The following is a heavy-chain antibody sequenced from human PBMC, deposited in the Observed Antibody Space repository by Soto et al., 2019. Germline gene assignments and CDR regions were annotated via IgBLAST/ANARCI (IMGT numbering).Heavy chain of an antibody. D-gene: IGHD3-16*01. V-gene: IGHV3-48*01. CDR2: ISSSSRTK. CDR3: ARDDEMGYFDY. J-gene: IGHJ4*02. CDR1: GFTFSSHS. Sequence: EVRLVESGGGLVQPGGSLRLSCAASGFTFSSHSMNWVRQAPGKGLEWVSYISSSSRTKYYADSVKGRFTISRDNAKNSLYLQMNSLRAEGTAVFYCARDDEMGYFDYWGQGTLVTVSS.